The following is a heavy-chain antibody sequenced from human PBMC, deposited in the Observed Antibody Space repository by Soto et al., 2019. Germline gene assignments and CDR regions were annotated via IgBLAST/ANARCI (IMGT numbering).Heavy chain of an antibody. J-gene: IGHJ4*02. Sequence: EVQLVESGGGFVQPGGSLRLSCAASGFTFSGYWMSWVRQAPGKGLEWLANIKEDGTEKYYVDAVKGRITISRDNARNSLYLQLNSLRDEDTAVYFCARDSRRVGATSDIQNWGQGTLVTVSS. CDR3: ARDSRRVGATSDIQN. D-gene: IGHD1-26*01. V-gene: IGHV3-7*01. CDR2: IKEDGTEK. CDR1: GFTFSGYW.